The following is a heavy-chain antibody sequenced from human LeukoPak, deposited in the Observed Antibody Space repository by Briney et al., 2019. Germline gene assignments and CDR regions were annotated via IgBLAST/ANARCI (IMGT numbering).Heavy chain of an antibody. CDR1: GYTFTSYG. CDR3: ARVVITIFGVVIGRFDP. Sequence: GASVKVSCKASGYTFTSYGIRWVRQAPGQGLEWMGWISAYNGNTNYAQKLQGRVTMTTDTSTSTAYMELRSLRSDDTAVYYRARVVITIFGVVIGRFDPWGQGTLVTVSS. V-gene: IGHV1-18*01. J-gene: IGHJ5*02. CDR2: ISAYNGNT. D-gene: IGHD3-3*01.